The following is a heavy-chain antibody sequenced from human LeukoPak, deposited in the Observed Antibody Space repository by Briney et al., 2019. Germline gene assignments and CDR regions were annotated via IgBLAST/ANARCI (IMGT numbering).Heavy chain of an antibody. D-gene: IGHD1-1*01. Sequence: SETLSLTCAVSGGSISSSNWWSWVRQPPGKGLEWIGEIYHSGSTNYNPSLKSRVTISVDKSKNQFSLKLSSVTAADTAVYYCAREAANWSNPNYFDYRGQGTLVTVSS. CDR1: GGSISSSNW. J-gene: IGHJ4*02. V-gene: IGHV4-4*02. CDR2: IYHSGST. CDR3: AREAANWSNPNYFDY.